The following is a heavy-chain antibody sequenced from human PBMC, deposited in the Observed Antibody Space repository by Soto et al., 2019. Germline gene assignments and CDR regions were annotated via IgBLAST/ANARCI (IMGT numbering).Heavy chain of an antibody. CDR1: GLAVTGNY. CDR3: ARVDTYDYYYSMDV. Sequence: EVQLVETGGGLIQPGGSLSLSCAASGLAVTGNYMSWVRQAPGKGLEWVSIVYSSGTTYYADSVKGRFTFSRDKSKNTIYLQMRNLRAEDTAVYYCARVDTYDYYYSMDVWGQGTTVTVSS. J-gene: IGHJ6*02. D-gene: IGHD5-18*01. V-gene: IGHV3-53*02. CDR2: VYSSGTT.